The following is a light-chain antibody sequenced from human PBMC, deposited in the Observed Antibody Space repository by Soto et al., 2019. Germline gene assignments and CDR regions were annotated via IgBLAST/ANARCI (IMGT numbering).Light chain of an antibody. Sequence: EIVMTQSPATLSVSPGERATLSCRASQSVSHNLAWYQQKPGQAPRLLFYGASTRATGIPARFSGSGSGTDFTLTIRTLQSEDFAVYYCQQSNNWPYTFGQWNKLEIK. V-gene: IGKV3-15*01. CDR3: QQSNNWPYT. CDR1: QSVSHN. CDR2: GAS. J-gene: IGKJ2*01.